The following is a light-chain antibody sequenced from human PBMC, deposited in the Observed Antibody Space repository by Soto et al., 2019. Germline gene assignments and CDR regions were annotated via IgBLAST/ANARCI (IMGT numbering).Light chain of an antibody. CDR2: GAS. V-gene: IGKV1-39*01. CDR3: QQSYETTNT. Sequence: DIQITQSPSTLSASVGDRVTITCRDSQSISSWLAWYPQTPGKPPKLLIYGASRLQSGVLSRFRGSGSGTDCTRAISSLQPEDFTTDICQQSYETTNTFGLGTRLENK. J-gene: IGKJ5*01. CDR1: QSISSW.